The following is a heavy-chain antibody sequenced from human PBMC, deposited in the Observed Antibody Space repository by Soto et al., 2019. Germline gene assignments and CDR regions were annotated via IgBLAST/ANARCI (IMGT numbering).Heavy chain of an antibody. V-gene: IGHV1-69*02. CDR2: IIPILGIA. J-gene: IGHJ5*02. CDR1: GGTFSSYT. Sequence: QVQLVQSGAEVKKPGSSVKVSCKASGGTFSSYTISWVRQAPGQGLEWMGRIIPILGIANYAQKFQGRVTINADKSPSTAYMELSSLRSEDTAVYYCARPGSSWYGGWFDPWGQGTLVTVSS. D-gene: IGHD6-13*01. CDR3: ARPGSSWYGGWFDP.